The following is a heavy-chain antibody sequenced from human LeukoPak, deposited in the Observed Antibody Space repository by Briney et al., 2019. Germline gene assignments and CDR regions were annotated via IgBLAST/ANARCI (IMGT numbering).Heavy chain of an antibody. Sequence: KPSETLSLTCTVSGYSISSGYYWGWIRQPPGKGLEWIGEINHSGSTNYNPSLKSRVTISVDTSKNQFSLKLSSVTAADTAVYYCARRTNQVGATRLARYYFDYWGQGTLVTVSS. D-gene: IGHD1-26*01. V-gene: IGHV4-38-2*02. CDR2: INHSGST. J-gene: IGHJ4*02. CDR3: ARRTNQVGATRLARYYFDY. CDR1: GYSISSGYY.